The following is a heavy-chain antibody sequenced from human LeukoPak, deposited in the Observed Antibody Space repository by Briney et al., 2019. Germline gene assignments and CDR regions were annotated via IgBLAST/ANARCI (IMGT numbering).Heavy chain of an antibody. D-gene: IGHD6-13*01. CDR1: GYSISSGYY. CDR3: ARKTGYSSSWYSRGSWFDP. J-gene: IGHJ5*02. V-gene: IGHV4-38-2*02. Sequence: PSETLSLTCTVSGYSISSGYYWGWIRPPPGKGLEWIGSIYHSGRTFYNPSLKSRVTISVDTSKNQFSLKLTSVTAADTAVYYCARKTGYSSSWYSRGSWFDPWGQGTLVTVSS. CDR2: IYHSGRT.